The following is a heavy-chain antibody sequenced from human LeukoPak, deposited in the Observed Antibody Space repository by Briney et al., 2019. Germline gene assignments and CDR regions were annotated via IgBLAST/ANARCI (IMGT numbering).Heavy chain of an antibody. V-gene: IGHV1-69*05. CDR2: TIPIFGTA. CDR3: ARDLEGSSGWYFDY. CDR1: GGTFSSYA. J-gene: IGHJ4*02. D-gene: IGHD6-19*01. Sequence: SVKVSCKASGGTFSSYAISWVRQAPGQGLEWMGGTIPIFGTANYAQKFQGRVTMTRDTSTSTVYMELSSLRSEDTAVYYCARDLEGSSGWYFDYWGQGTLVTVSS.